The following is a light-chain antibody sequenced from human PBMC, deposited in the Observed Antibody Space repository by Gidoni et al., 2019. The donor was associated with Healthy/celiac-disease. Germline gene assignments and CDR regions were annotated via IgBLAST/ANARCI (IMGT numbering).Light chain of an antibody. V-gene: IGKV1-5*01. CDR3: QQYTT. CDR2: DAS. CDR1: QSISSW. J-gene: IGKJ1*01. Sequence: DIQITQSPSTLSASVGDRVTITCRASQSISSWLAWYQQKPGKAPKLLIYDASSLESGVPSRFSGSGSGTEFTLTISSLQPDDFATYYCQQYTTFGQGTKVEIK.